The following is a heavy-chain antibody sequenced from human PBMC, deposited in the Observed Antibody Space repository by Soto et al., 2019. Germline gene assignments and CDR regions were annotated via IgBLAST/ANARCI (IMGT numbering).Heavy chain of an antibody. CDR2: ISGYNGNT. CDR1: GYSFTTYG. Sequence: QVQLVQSGGEVKKPGASVKVSCKTSGYSFTTYGISWVRQAPGQGLEWMGWISGYNGNTHYAQKFQGRGSMTTDTSTSTAYMELRSLRSDDTAVYYCAREGPAPYYYYGMDVWGQGTTVTVSS. CDR3: AREGPAPYYYYGMDV. V-gene: IGHV1-18*01. J-gene: IGHJ6*02.